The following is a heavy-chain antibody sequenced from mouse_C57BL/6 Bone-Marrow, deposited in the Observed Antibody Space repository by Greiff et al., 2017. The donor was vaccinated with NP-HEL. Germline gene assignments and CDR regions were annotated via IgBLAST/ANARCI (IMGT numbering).Heavy chain of an antibody. J-gene: IGHJ2*01. V-gene: IGHV5-17*01. Sequence: EVHLVESGGGLVKPGGSLKLSCAASGFTFSDYGMHWVRQAPEKGLEWVAYISSGCSTIYYADTVKGRFTISRDNAKNTLFLQMTRLRSEDTALYYCEKELGHYYFEYWGQGTTLTVSS. CDR3: EKELGHYYFEY. CDR2: ISSGCSTI. D-gene: IGHD4-1*01. CDR1: GFTFSDYG.